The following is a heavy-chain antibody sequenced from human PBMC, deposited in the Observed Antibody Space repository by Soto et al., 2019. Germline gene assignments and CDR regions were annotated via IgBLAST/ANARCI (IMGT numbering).Heavy chain of an antibody. CDR2: IIPIFGTA. CDR1: GGTFSSYA. Sequence: GASVKVSCKASGGTFSSYAISWVRQAPGQRLEWMGGIIPIFGTANYAQKFQGRVTITADKSTSTAYMELSSLRSEDTAVYYCASLMVYAIQGPYYYGMDVWGQGTTVTVSS. V-gene: IGHV1-69*06. J-gene: IGHJ6*02. CDR3: ASLMVYAIQGPYYYGMDV. D-gene: IGHD2-8*01.